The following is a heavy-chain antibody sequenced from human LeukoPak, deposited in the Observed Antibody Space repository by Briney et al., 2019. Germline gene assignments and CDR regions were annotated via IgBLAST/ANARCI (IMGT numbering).Heavy chain of an antibody. Sequence: PGGSLRLSCAASGFTFSSYAMSWVRQAPGKGLEWVSYISSSSSHIYYADSVKGRFTISRDNPKNSLYLQMNSLRAEDTALYYCARGVAAAGGGYFDYWGQGTLVTVSS. CDR3: ARGVAAAGGGYFDY. D-gene: IGHD6-13*01. J-gene: IGHJ4*02. V-gene: IGHV3-21*04. CDR2: ISSSSSHI. CDR1: GFTFSSYA.